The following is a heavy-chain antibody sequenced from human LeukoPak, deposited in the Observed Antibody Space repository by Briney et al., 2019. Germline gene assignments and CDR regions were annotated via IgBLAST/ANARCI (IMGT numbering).Heavy chain of an antibody. D-gene: IGHD5-18*01. CDR2: ISPSGGIT. J-gene: IGHJ4*02. CDR1: GFTFSSHG. CDR3: ARSGPWIQLWTSLDY. Sequence: PGGSLRLSCAASGFTFSSHGMNWVRQAPGKGLEWVSGISPSGGITYYTDSVKGRFTISRDNSKNTVSLQMNSLRAEDTAVYYCARSGPWIQLWTSLDYWGQGTLVTVSS. V-gene: IGHV3-23*01.